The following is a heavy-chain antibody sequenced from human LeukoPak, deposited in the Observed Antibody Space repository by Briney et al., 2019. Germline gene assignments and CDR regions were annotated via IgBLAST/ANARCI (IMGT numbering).Heavy chain of an antibody. CDR2: ISGSAGNT. D-gene: IGHD3-9*01. V-gene: IGHV3-23*01. Sequence: GGSLRLSCAASGFTFSSYAMNWVRQAPGKGLEWVSSISGSAGNTYYADSEKGRFTISRDNSKNTLYLQMNSLRAEDTAVYYCAKAKGDWDYYMDVWGKGTTVTVSS. CDR1: GFTFSSYA. CDR3: AKAKGDWDYYMDV. J-gene: IGHJ6*03.